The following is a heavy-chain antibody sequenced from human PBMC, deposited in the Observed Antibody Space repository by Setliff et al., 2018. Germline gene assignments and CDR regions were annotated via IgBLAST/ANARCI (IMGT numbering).Heavy chain of an antibody. Sequence: PGGSLRLSCAASGFTFSSYAMSWVRQAPGKGLEWVSFISGSGGSTYYADSVKGRFTISRDNSKNTLYLQVNSLRAEDTAVYYCAKIRSGWYEAIDYWGQGTLVTVSS. J-gene: IGHJ4*02. CDR1: GFTFSSYA. V-gene: IGHV3-23*01. CDR3: AKIRSGWYEAIDY. CDR2: ISGSGGST. D-gene: IGHD6-19*01.